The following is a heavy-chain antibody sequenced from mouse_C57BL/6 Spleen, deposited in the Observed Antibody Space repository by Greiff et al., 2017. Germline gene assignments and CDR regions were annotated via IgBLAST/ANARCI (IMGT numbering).Heavy chain of an antibody. J-gene: IGHJ1*03. CDR2: IYPGDGDT. CDR1: GYAFSSSW. V-gene: IGHV1-82*01. D-gene: IGHD1-3*01. CDR3: EKRYVGYYRYFGV. Sequence: QVQLQQSGPELVKPGASVKISCKASGYAFSSSWMNWVKQRPGKGLEWIGRIYPGDGDTNSNGKFKGKATLTADKSSSTAYMQLSSLTSEDSTVYFCEKRYVGYYRYFGVWGTGATVTVST.